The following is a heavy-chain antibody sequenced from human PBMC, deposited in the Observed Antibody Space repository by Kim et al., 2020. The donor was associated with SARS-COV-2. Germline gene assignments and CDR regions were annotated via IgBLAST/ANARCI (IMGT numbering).Heavy chain of an antibody. Sequence: GGSLRLSCAGSGFTFSSYALSWVRQPLGKGLEWLAIIGGGGGTTYYEDSLKGRFTISRDNTKNTVYLQMNSLRAEDTAVYYCAIRRGTHYVDYWGQGALV. CDR3: AIRRGTHYVDY. CDR2: IGGGGGTT. CDR1: GFTFSSYA. J-gene: IGHJ4*02. V-gene: IGHV3-23*01. D-gene: IGHD3-16*01.